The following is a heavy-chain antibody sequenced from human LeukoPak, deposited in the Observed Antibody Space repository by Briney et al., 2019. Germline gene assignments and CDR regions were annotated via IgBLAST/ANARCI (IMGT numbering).Heavy chain of an antibody. CDR3: ARGSYYDFWSGQKPSYDAFDI. D-gene: IGHD3-3*01. Sequence: ASVKVSCTASGYTFTSYYMHWVRQAPGQGLEWMGIINPSGGSTSYAQKFRGRVTMTRDTSTSTVYMEMSSLRSEDTAVYYCARGSYYDFWSGQKPSYDAFDIWGQGTMVTVSS. J-gene: IGHJ3*02. V-gene: IGHV1-46*01. CDR1: GYTFTSYY. CDR2: INPSGGST.